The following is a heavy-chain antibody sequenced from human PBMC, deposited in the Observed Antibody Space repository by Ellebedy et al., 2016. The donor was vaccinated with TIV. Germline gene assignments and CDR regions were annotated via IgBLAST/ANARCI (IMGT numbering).Heavy chain of an antibody. J-gene: IGHJ4*02. CDR1: GGSISSSSYY. CDR2: IYYSGST. V-gene: IGHV4-39*01. CDR3: ARRSGRRYFDY. D-gene: IGHD3-10*01. Sequence: SETLSLTXTVSGGSISSSSYYWGWIRQPPGKGLEWIGSIYYSGSTYYNPSLKSRVTISVDTSKNQFSLKLSSVTAADTAVYYCARRSGRRYFDYWGQGTLVTVSS.